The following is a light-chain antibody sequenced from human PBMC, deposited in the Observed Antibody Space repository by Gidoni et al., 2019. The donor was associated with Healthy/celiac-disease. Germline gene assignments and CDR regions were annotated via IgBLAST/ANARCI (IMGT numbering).Light chain of an antibody. V-gene: IGKV1-5*01. CDR3: QQYNSYWT. Sequence: DIQMTQSPSTLSASVGDRVTTTCRASQSISSWLAWYQQKPGKAPKLLIYDASSLESGVPSRFSGSGSGTEFTLTVSSLQPDDFATYYCQQYNSYWTFXXXTKVEIK. CDR2: DAS. J-gene: IGKJ1*01. CDR1: QSISSW.